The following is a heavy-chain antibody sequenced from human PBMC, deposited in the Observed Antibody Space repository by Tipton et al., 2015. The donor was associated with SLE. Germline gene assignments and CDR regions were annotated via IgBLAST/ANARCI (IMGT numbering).Heavy chain of an antibody. D-gene: IGHD5-18*01. J-gene: IGHJ6*03. Sequence: TLSLTCTVSGGSISSYYWSWIRQPPGKGLEWIGYIYYSGSTNYNPSLKSRVTISVDTSKNQFSLKVSSVTAADTAVYYCARAPGQLWPWDYCYYYMDVWGKGTTVTVSS. CDR3: ARAPGQLWPWDYCYYYMDV. CDR1: GGSISSYY. V-gene: IGHV4-59*12. CDR2: IYYSGST.